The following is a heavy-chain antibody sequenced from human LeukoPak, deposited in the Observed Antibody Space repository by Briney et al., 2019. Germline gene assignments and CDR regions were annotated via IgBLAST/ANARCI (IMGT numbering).Heavy chain of an antibody. CDR1: GYTFTGYY. CDR2: INPNSGGT. CDR3: ARGGNYQLLWNWFDP. Sequence: ASVKVSCKASGYTFTGYYMHWVRQAPGQGLEWMGWINPNSGGTNYAQKFQGRVTMTRDTSISTAYMELSRLRSDATAVYYCARGGNYQLLWNWFDPWGQGTLVTVSS. J-gene: IGHJ5*02. D-gene: IGHD2-2*01. V-gene: IGHV1-2*02.